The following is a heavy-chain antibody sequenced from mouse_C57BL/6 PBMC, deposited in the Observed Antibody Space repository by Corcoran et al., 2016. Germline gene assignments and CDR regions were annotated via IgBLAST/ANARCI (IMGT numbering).Heavy chain of an antibody. Sequence: QVQLQQSGAELVKPGASVKISCKASGYAFSSYWMNWVKQRPGKGLEWIGQIYPGDGDTNYNGKFKGKATLTADKSSSTAYMQLSSLTSEDSAVYFCARGPYYERIYAMDYWGQGTSVTVSS. CDR2: IYPGDGDT. D-gene: IGHD2-10*01. V-gene: IGHV1-80*01. CDR3: ARGPYYERIYAMDY. CDR1: GYAFSSYW. J-gene: IGHJ4*01.